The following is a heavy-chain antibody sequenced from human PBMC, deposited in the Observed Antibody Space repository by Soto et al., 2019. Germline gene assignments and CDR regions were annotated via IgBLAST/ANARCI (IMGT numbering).Heavy chain of an antibody. CDR1: GFTFSSNW. CDR2: IKYDGSEK. V-gene: IGHV3-7*03. J-gene: IGHJ6*01. Sequence: GGSLRLSCVVSGFTFSSNWMSWVRQAPGKGLEWLAHIKYDGSEKYYGDSVKGRFAISRDNDKNSLYLQMNSLRAEDTALYYCAGEYSSSTRLIYYYGMDVWGQGTTVTVSS. CDR3: AGEYSSSTRLIYYYGMDV. D-gene: IGHD6-6*01.